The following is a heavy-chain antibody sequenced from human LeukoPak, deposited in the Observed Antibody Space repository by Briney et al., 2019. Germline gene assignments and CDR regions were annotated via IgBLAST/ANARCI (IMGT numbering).Heavy chain of an antibody. CDR3: ATHEKGSGYNYYYMDV. V-gene: IGHV3-53*01. D-gene: IGHD5-12*01. J-gene: IGHJ6*03. CDR2: IYSGGST. Sequence: TGGSLRLSCVVSGFTFDDYGMSWVRQAPGKGLEWVSVIYSGGSTYYADSVKGRFTISRDNSKNTLYLQMNSLRAEDTAVYYCATHEKGSGYNYYYMDVWGKGTTVTISS. CDR1: GFTFDDYG.